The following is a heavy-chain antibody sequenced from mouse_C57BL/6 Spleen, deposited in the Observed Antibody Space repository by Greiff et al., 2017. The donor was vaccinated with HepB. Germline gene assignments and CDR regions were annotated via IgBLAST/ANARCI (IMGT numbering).Heavy chain of an antibody. CDR1: GYTFTSYW. D-gene: IGHD1-1*01. CDR2: INPSNGGT. V-gene: IGHV1-53*01. J-gene: IGHJ3*01. Sequence: VQLQESGTELVKPGASVKLSCKASGYTFTSYWMHWVKQRPGQGLEWIGNINPSNGGTNYNEKFKSKATLTVDKSSSTAYMQLSSRTSEDSAVYYCARRDYGSSWFAYWGKGTLVTVSA. CDR3: ARRDYGSSWFAY.